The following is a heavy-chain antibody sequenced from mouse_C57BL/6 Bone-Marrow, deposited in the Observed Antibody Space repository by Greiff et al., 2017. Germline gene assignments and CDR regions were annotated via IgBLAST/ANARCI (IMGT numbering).Heavy chain of an antibody. CDR2: IDPANGNT. D-gene: IGHD4-1*01. J-gene: IGHJ1*03. CDR3: APNWDGPHWYFDV. Sequence: VQLQQSVAELVRPGASVKLSCTASGFNIKNTYMHWVKQRPEQGLEWIGRIDPANGNTKYAPKFQGKATIPADTSSNTAYLQLSSLTSEDTAIYYCAPNWDGPHWYFDVWGTGTTVTVSS. CDR1: GFNIKNTY. V-gene: IGHV14-3*01.